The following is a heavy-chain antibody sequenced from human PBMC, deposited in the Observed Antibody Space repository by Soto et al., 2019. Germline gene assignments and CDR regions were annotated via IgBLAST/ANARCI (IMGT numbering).Heavy chain of an antibody. Sequence: QGQLVQSGAEEKKTGASVKVSCKASGYTFTSYAMHWLREAPGQSLEWMGWINAGNGNTKYSKKFKGRVTITRDKSASTSYMDLSTLSSEDTAVYYSARSSGYYLIDDSCCQGTLVTVAS. CDR2: INAGNGNT. CDR1: GYTFTSYA. V-gene: IGHV1-3*05. D-gene: IGHD3-22*01. J-gene: IGHJ5*01. CDR3: ARSSGYYLIDDS.